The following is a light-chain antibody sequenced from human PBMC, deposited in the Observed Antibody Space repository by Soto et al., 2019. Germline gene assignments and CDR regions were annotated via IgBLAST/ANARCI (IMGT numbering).Light chain of an antibody. Sequence: IQRTQSPSTLASSVVYRFTVTRRASQSISSWLAWYQQKPGKAPKLLIYAASTLHTGVPSRFSGSGSGTEFTLTISSLQPEDFATYYCQQLNSYLITFGQGTRLEIK. J-gene: IGKJ5*01. CDR3: QQLNSYLIT. CDR1: QSISSW. CDR2: AAS. V-gene: IGKV1-5*01.